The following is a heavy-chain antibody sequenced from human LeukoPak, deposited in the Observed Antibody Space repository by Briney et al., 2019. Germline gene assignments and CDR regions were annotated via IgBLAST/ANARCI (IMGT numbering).Heavy chain of an antibody. V-gene: IGHV1-69*01. J-gene: IGHJ4*02. Sequence: SVKVSCKASGGTFSSYAISWVRQAPAQGLEWMGGIILIFGTANYAQKFQGRVTITADESTSTAYMELSSLRSEDTAVYYCARAQPPYILTGYYQGGMVYFDYWGQGTLVTVSS. D-gene: IGHD3-9*01. CDR3: ARAQPPYILTGYYQGGMVYFDY. CDR2: IILIFGTA. CDR1: GGTFSSYA.